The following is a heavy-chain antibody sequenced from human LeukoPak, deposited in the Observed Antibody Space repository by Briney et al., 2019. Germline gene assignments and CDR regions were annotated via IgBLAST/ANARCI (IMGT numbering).Heavy chain of an antibody. CDR3: AMIAAAGTGVDY. Sequence: SVKVSCKASGGTLSSYAISWVGQAPGQGLEWMVRIIPILGIANYAQKFQGRVTITADKSTSTAYMELSSLRSEDTAVYYCAMIAAAGTGVDYWGQGTLVTVSS. J-gene: IGHJ4*02. CDR1: GGTLSSYA. CDR2: IIPILGIA. V-gene: IGHV1-69*10. D-gene: IGHD6-13*01.